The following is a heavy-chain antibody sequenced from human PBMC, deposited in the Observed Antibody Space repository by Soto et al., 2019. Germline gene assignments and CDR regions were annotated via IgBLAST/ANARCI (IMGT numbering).Heavy chain of an antibody. CDR3: AKDLSREVATTTKMYYHYGMDV. J-gene: IGHJ6*02. CDR2: ISYDGSNK. D-gene: IGHD5-12*01. V-gene: IGHV3-30*18. CDR1: GFTLRSYV. Sequence: GGSLRLSCAASGFTLRSYVMHWVRQAPGKGLEWVAIISYDGSNKYYVNSVKGRFTISRDNSNNTLYLQMNSLRAEDTAIYYCAKDLSREVATTTKMYYHYGMDVWGQGTTVTVSS.